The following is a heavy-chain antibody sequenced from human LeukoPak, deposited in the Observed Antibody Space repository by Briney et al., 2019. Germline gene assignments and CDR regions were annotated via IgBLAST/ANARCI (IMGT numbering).Heavy chain of an antibody. CDR3: AKGSILDY. V-gene: IGHV3-23*01. J-gene: IGHJ4*02. CDR2: FSVSDGST. Sequence: GGSLRLSCAASGFTFSIYAMSWVRQAPGKGLEWVSIFSVSDGSTYYADSVKGRFTISRDNSKNTLYLQMNSLRAEDTAVYYCAKGSILDYWGQGTLVTVSS. CDR1: GFTFSIYA. D-gene: IGHD6-6*01.